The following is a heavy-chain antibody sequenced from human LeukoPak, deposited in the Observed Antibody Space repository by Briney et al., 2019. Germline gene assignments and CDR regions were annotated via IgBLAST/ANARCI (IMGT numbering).Heavy chain of an antibody. D-gene: IGHD2-2*01. Sequence: PSETLSLTYTVSGGSITSYYWSWIRQPPGKGLEWIGYIYYSGSTNYNPSLKSRVTISVDTSKNQFSLKLSSVTAADTAVYFCARQGGFASSAGVWGKGTTVTVSS. CDR1: GGSITSYY. V-gene: IGHV4-59*08. CDR3: ARQGGFASSAGV. J-gene: IGHJ6*04. CDR2: IYYSGST.